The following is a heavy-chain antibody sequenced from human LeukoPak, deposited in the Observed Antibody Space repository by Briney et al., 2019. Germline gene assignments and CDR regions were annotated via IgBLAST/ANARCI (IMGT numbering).Heavy chain of an antibody. J-gene: IGHJ6*02. Sequence: SGGSLRLSCAASGFTFSSYWMSWVRQAPGKGLEWVANIKQDGSEKYYVDYVKGRFTISRDNAKNSLYLQMNSLRAEDTAVYYCARDWSFTEYYYDSSGYYDYYGMDVWGQGTTVTVSS. CDR1: GFTFSSYW. CDR3: ARDWSFTEYYYDSSGYYDYYGMDV. V-gene: IGHV3-7*01. CDR2: IKQDGSEK. D-gene: IGHD3-22*01.